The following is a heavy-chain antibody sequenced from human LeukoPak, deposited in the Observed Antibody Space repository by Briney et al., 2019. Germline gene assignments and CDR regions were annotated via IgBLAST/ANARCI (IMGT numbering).Heavy chain of an antibody. CDR2: FYAGGST. Sequence: GGSLRLSCAASGFTFSSYGMSWVRQAPGKGLEWISVFYAGGSTYYADSVKGRFTISRHNTRNTLYLQMNSLRADDTAVYYCAXXGPAALAFDHWGQGTLVTVSS. CDR3: AXXGPAALAFDH. J-gene: IGHJ4*02. CDR1: GFTFSSYG. V-gene: IGHV3-53*01. D-gene: IGHD2-15*01.